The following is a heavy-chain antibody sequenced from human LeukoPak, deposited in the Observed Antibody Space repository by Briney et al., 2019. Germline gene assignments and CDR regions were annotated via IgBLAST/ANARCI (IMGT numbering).Heavy chain of an antibody. Sequence: SETLSLTCAVYGGSFSGYYWSWIRQPPGKGLEWIGEINHSGSTNYNPSLKSRVTISVDTSKNQFPLKLSSVTAADTAVYYCAITRGWYKGGTFDYWGQGTLVTVSS. CDR1: GGSFSGYY. V-gene: IGHV4-34*01. D-gene: IGHD6-19*01. CDR3: AITRGWYKGGTFDY. CDR2: INHSGST. J-gene: IGHJ4*02.